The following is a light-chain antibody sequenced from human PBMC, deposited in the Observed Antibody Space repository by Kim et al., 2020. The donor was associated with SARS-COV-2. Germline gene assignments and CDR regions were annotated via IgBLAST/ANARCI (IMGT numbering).Light chain of an antibody. Sequence: VFPGGRAAPSCRTSQTISRDLAWYQQKPGQAPRLLIYGVSTRATGIPATFTGSGSGTEFTLTISSLQSEDFAVYYCQQYNDWPLTFGGGTKVDIK. CDR1: QTISRD. CDR2: GVS. J-gene: IGKJ4*01. CDR3: QQYNDWPLT. V-gene: IGKV3-15*01.